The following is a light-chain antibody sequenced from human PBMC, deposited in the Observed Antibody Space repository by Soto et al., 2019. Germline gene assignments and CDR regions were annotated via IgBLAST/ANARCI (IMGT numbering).Light chain of an antibody. J-gene: IGKJ1*01. CDR3: QQYGSSWT. V-gene: IGKV3-20*01. Sequence: EIVLTQSPSTVSLSTGERATLTCRASQSISSSYLAWYQQKPGQAPRLLIYGASSRATGIPDRFSGSGSGTDFTLTISRLEPEDFAVYYCQQYGSSWTFGQGTKVDI. CDR1: QSISSSY. CDR2: GAS.